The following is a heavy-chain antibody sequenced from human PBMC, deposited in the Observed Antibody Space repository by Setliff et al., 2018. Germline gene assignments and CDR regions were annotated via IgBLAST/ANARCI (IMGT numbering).Heavy chain of an antibody. V-gene: IGHV3-7*01. CDR2: IKQDGSEK. J-gene: IGHJ4*02. CDR1: GFTFSSYW. Sequence: PGGSLRLSCAASGFTFSSYWVSWVRQAPGKGLEWVANIKQDGSEKYYVDSVKGRFTISRDNAKNSLYLQMNSLRAEDTAVYYCARDGGEYWGQGTLVTVSS. D-gene: IGHD3-16*01. CDR3: ARDGGEY.